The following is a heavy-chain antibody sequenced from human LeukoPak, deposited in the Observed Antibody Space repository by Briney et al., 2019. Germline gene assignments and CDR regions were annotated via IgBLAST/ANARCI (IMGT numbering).Heavy chain of an antibody. CDR2: ISSSSSTI. J-gene: IGHJ3*02. CDR3: VRGYSNYGYAFDM. CDR1: GFTFSSYS. D-gene: IGHD4-11*01. V-gene: IGHV3-48*04. Sequence: GGSLRLSCAASGFTFSSYSMNWVRQAPGKGLEWVSYISSSSSTIYYADSVKGRFTISRDNAKKSLFLEMNSLRGEDTAVYYCVRGYSNYGYAFDMWGQGTMVTVSS.